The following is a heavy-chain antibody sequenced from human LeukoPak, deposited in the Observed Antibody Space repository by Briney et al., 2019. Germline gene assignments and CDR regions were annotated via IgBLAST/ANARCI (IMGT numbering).Heavy chain of an antibody. CDR2: IYYSGST. J-gene: IGHJ3*02. V-gene: IGHV4-39*01. D-gene: IGHD3-10*01. CDR3: ASEPYGSGSFLGAFDI. CDR1: EDSIRSSAYY. Sequence: KPSETLSLTCAVSEDSIRSSAYYWGRIRQPPGKGLEWIGSIYYSGSTYYNPSLKSRVTISIDTSKNQFSLTLSSVTAADTAVYYCASEPYGSGSFLGAFDIWGQGTMVTVSS.